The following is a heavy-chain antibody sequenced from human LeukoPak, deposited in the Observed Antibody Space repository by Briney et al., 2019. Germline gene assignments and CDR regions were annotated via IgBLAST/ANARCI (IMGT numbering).Heavy chain of an antibody. Sequence: NASETLSLTCSVSDGSINSYYWNWIRRPPGKGLEWIGYIYYNGNTNYSPSLKGRVTMSVDTSKNLFSLKVSSVTAADTAVYYCARGRSNYYGMDVWGQGTTVTVSS. CDR1: DGSINSYY. CDR3: ARGRSNYYGMDV. V-gene: IGHV4-59*01. CDR2: IYYNGNT. D-gene: IGHD1-26*01. J-gene: IGHJ6*02.